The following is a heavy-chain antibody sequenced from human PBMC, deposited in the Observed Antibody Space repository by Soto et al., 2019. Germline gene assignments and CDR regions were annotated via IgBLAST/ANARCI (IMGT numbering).Heavy chain of an antibody. Sequence: GGSLRLSCAASGFTFSSYAMSWVRQAPGKGLEWVSAISGSGGSTYYAGSVKGRFTISRDNSKNTLYLQMNSLRAEDTAVYYCAKGLSVGSGYYSWFDPWGQGTLVTVSS. D-gene: IGHD3-3*01. J-gene: IGHJ5*02. CDR3: AKGLSVGSGYYSWFDP. V-gene: IGHV3-23*01. CDR1: GFTFSSYA. CDR2: ISGSGGST.